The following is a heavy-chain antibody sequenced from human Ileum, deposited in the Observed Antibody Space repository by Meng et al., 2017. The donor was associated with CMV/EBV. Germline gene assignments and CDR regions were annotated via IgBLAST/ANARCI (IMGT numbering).Heavy chain of an antibody. D-gene: IGHD6-6*01. CDR1: GYSISSGYY. CDR3: ARTLLVVVEYSSSSGWFYP. CDR2: IYHSGST. V-gene: IGHV4-38-2*02. Sequence: SETLSLTCTVSGYSISSGYYWGWIRQPPGYGLEWIGSIYHSGSTYYNPSLKSRVTISVDTSKNQFSLKLSSVTAADTAVYYCARTLLVVVEYSSSSGWFYPWGQGTLVTVSS. J-gene: IGHJ5*02.